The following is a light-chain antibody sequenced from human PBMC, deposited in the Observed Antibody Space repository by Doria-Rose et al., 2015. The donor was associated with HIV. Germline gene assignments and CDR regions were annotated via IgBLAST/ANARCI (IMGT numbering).Light chain of an antibody. Sequence: TQSPGTLSSSPGERATLSCSASQSFSSTYLAWYQPKPGQAPSLIIYDGSTRATGIPDRFSAGGSGIDFTLTINRLEPEDFALYYCHQYGTSWTFGQGTKVEI. CDR2: DGS. J-gene: IGKJ1*01. CDR3: HQYGTSWT. V-gene: IGKV3-20*01. CDR1: QSFSSTY.